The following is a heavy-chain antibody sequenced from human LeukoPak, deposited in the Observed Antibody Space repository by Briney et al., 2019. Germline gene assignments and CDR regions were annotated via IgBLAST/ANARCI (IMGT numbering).Heavy chain of an antibody. V-gene: IGHV1-2*04. CDR2: INPNSGGT. CDR3: ARQTHEKDTAMEFFDY. J-gene: IGHJ4*02. D-gene: IGHD5-18*01. CDR1: GYTFTGSY. Sequence: ASLKVSCKASGYTFTGSYMHSVRQAPGQGREWIGWINPNSGGTNYAQKCQGWVTMARDTSISTAYMERSRLRTDDTAVYYCARQTHEKDTAMEFFDYWGQGTLVTVSS.